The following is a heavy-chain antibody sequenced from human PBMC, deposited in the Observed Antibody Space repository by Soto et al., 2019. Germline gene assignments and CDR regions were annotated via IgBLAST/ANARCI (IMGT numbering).Heavy chain of an antibody. J-gene: IGHJ6*02. D-gene: IGHD2-21*02. CDR2: MYNTGST. Sequence: QVQLQESGPGLVKPSETLSLTCTVSGGSISGYYWSWIRQPPGKGLEWIGYMYNTGSTVYNPSFTSRVTISVDTSKHQFSLKLNSVTAADTAVYYCARDLWGYCGTDCYPLDVWGQGTTVTVSS. CDR1: GGSISGYY. V-gene: IGHV4-59*01. CDR3: ARDLWGYCGTDCYPLDV.